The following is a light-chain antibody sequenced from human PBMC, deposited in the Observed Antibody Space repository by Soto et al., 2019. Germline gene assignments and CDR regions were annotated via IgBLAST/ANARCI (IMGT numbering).Light chain of an antibody. CDR1: QSVGSN. Sequence: EIMMTQSPATLPVSPGQRVTLSCRASQSVGSNLAWYQQTPGQAPRLLIYGASTRATDVPARFSGSGSGTEFTLTISSLQSEDFAVYYCQQRGNWPGTFGQGTKVEIK. V-gene: IGKV3-15*01. J-gene: IGKJ1*01. CDR3: QQRGNWPGT. CDR2: GAS.